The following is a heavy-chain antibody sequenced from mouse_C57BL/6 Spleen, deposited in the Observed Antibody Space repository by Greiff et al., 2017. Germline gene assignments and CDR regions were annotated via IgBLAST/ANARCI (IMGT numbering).Heavy chain of an antibody. J-gene: IGHJ1*03. CDR2: IYWDDDK. CDR3: ARSYGPYWYFDV. V-gene: IGHV8-12*01. Sequence: QVTLKVCGPGILQSSQTLSLTCSFSGFSLSTSGMGVSWIRQPSGKGLEWLAHIYWDDDKRYNPSLKSRLTISKDTSRNQVFLKITSVDTADTATYYCARSYGPYWYFDVWGTGTTVTVSS. CDR1: GFSLSTSGMG. D-gene: IGHD1-1*02.